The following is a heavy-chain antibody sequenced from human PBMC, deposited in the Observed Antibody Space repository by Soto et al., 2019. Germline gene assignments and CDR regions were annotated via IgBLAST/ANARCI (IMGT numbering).Heavy chain of an antibody. V-gene: IGHV2-5*02. CDR2: IYWDDDK. J-gene: IGHJ6*02. D-gene: IGHD3-22*01. Sequence: QITLKESGPPLVKPTQTLTLTCTFSGFSLSTSGVGVGWIRQPPGKALEWLALIYWDDDKRYSPSLKSRLTITKDTSKNQVVLTMTNMDPVDTATYYCAHSTGGYYYHYYYGMDVWGQGTTVTVSS. CDR1: GFSLSTSGVG. CDR3: AHSTGGYYYHYYYGMDV.